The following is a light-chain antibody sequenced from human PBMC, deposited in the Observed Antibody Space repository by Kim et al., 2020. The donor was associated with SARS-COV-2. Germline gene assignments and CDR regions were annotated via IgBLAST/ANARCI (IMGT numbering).Light chain of an antibody. V-gene: IGKV3-20*01. CDR1: QTISSKY. CDR3: QQYDTSPWT. CDR2: GAS. J-gene: IGKJ1*01. Sequence: SPGERATLSCRASQTISSKYLVWYQQKPGQAPRLLIYGASNRATGIPDRIGGSGSGTDFTLTISRLEPEDFAVYFCQQYDTSPWTFGQGTKVDIK.